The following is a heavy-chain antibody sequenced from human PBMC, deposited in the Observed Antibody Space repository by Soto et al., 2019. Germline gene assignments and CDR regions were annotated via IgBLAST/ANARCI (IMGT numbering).Heavy chain of an antibody. V-gene: IGHV4-61*01. J-gene: IGHJ4*02. CDR2: IYYSRTT. D-gene: IGHD3-16*01. Sequence: QVQLQESGPGLVKPSETLSLTCAVSGDSVSNDNYYWSWFRKAPGKGLEWIGYIYYSRTTNYNSFLKSRLSLSVDMSKNQFSLKLASVTAADTAVYFCARSQRGRTAFTFDYWGQGALVTVSS. CDR3: ARSQRGRTAFTFDY. CDR1: GDSVSNDNYY.